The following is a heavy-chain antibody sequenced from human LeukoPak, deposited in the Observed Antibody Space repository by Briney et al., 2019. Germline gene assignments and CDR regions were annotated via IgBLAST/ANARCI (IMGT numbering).Heavy chain of an antibody. V-gene: IGHV4-34*01. D-gene: IGHD4-23*01. J-gene: IGHJ4*02. CDR3: ARFSTVVIRGTDRTGLDY. Sequence: SETLSLTCAVYGGSFSGYYWSWIRQPPGKGLEWIGEINHSGSTNYNPSLKSRVTISVDTSKNQFSLKLSSVTAADTAVYYCARFSTVVIRGTDRTGLDYWGQGTLVTVSS. CDR1: GGSFSGYY. CDR2: INHSGST.